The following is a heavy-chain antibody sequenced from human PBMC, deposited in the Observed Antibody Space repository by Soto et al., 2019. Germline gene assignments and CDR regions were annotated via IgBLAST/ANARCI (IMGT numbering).Heavy chain of an antibody. CDR1: GFTFSSYA. CDR2: ISGSGGST. V-gene: IGHV3-23*01. CDR3: ARNYYGSGSYYKPPEGYYYGMDV. D-gene: IGHD3-10*01. Sequence: GSLRLSCAASGFTFSSYAMSWVRQAPGKGLEWVSAISGSGGSTYYADSVKGRFTISRDNSKNTLYLQMNSLRAEDTAVYYCARNYYGSGSYYKPPEGYYYGMDVWGQGTTVTVSS. J-gene: IGHJ6*02.